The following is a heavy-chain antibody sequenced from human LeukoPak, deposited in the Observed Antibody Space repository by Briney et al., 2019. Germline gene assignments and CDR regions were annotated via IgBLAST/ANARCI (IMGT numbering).Heavy chain of an antibody. CDR3: ARDQDYYGSGSYGPDH. CDR1: GYTFNNYD. CDR2: MNPNSGNT. Sequence: ASVKVSCKASGYTFNNYDINWVRQATGQGLEWMGWMNPNSGNTGYAQKFQGRVTITMDTSRSTAYMELSSLRSEDTAVYYCARDQDYYGSGSYGPDHWGQGILVTVSS. J-gene: IGHJ5*02. V-gene: IGHV1-8*03. D-gene: IGHD3-10*01.